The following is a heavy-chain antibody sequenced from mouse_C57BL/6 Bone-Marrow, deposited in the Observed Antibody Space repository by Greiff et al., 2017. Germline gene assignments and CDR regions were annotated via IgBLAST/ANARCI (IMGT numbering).Heavy chain of an antibody. J-gene: IGHJ3*01. V-gene: IGHV1-76*01. CDR1: GYTFTDYY. CDR3: ALGNHPFAY. Sequence: QVHVKQSGAELVRPGASVKLSCKASGYTFTDYYINWVKQRPGQGLEWIARSYPGSGNTYYNEKFKGKATMTAEKSSSTAYVHLSSLTSEDSAVYFCALGNHPFAYWGQGTLVTVSA. CDR2: SYPGSGNT. D-gene: IGHD2-1*01.